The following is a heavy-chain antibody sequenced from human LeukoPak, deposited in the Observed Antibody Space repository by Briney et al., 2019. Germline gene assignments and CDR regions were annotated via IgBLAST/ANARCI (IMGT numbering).Heavy chain of an antibody. J-gene: IGHJ4*02. D-gene: IGHD2-2*01. V-gene: IGHV3-21*01. CDR3: AKDRGVVVPGSLDY. CDR1: GFTFSSYS. Sequence: GGSLRLSCAASGFTFSSYSMNWVRQAPGKGLEWVSSISSSSSYIYYADSVKGRFTISRDNAKNSLYLQMNSLRAEDTAVYYCAKDRGVVVPGSLDYWGQGTLVTVSS. CDR2: ISSSSSYI.